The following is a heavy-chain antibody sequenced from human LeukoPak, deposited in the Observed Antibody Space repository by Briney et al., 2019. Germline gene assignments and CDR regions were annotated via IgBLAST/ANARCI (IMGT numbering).Heavy chain of an antibody. J-gene: IGHJ3*02. Sequence: GGSLRLSCAASGFTFSSYGMCWVRQAPGKGLEWVSSISGSGGTTYYADSVKGRFTISRDNSKNTLYLQMNSLRADDTAVYSCAKDPPTVMANAFHIWGQGTMVTVSS. CDR2: ISGSGGTT. CDR1: GFTFSSYG. CDR3: AKDPPTVMANAFHI. D-gene: IGHD5-18*01. V-gene: IGHV3-23*01.